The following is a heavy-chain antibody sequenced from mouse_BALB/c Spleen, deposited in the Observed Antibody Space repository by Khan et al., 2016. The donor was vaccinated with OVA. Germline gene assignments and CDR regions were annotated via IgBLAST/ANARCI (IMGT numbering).Heavy chain of an antibody. CDR3: AKFTPDYYSMDY. CDR1: GFSLNSYG. Sequence: VQLVESGPGLVAPSQSLSITCTVSGFSLNSYGVNWVRQPPGKGLEWLGVIWGYGSTNYHSALKSRLIISKDDSKSQVLLKLNSLQTDDTATYYCAKFTPDYYSMDYWGQGTSVTVSA. CDR2: IWGYGST. V-gene: IGHV2-3*01. J-gene: IGHJ4*01. D-gene: IGHD1-1*01.